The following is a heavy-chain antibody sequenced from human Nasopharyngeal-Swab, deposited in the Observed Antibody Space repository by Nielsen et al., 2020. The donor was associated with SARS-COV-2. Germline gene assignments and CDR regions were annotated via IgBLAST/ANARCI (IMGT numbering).Heavy chain of an antibody. CDR3: ARGRGITIFGVANWEKRATTDAPRMDV. J-gene: IGHJ6*02. V-gene: IGHV1-2*04. Sequence: ASVKVSCKTSGYTFSSNGITWVRQAPGQGLEWMGWINPNSGGTNYAQKFQGWVTMTRDTSISTAYMELSRLRSDDTAVYYCARGRGITIFGVANWEKRATTDAPRMDVWGQGTTVTVSS. CDR1: GYTFSSNG. D-gene: IGHD3-3*01. CDR2: INPNSGGT.